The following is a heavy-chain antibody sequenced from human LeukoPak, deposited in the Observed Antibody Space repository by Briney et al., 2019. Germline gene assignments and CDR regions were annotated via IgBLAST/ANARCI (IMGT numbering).Heavy chain of an antibody. CDR3: ARAVVRGVLDAFDI. CDR1: GFTFSSYS. Sequence: PGGSLRLSCAASGFTFSSYSMNWVRQARGKGLEWVSSISSSSSYIYYADSVKGRFTISRDNAKNSLYLQMNSLRAEDTAVYYCARAVVRGVLDAFDIWGQGTMVTVSS. CDR2: ISSSSSYI. V-gene: IGHV3-21*01. J-gene: IGHJ3*02. D-gene: IGHD3-10*01.